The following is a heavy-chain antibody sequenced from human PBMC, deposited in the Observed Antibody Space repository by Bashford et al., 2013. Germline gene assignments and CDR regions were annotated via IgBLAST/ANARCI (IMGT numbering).Heavy chain of an antibody. Sequence: SSETLSLTCAVYGGSFSGYYYSWIRQPPGKGLEWIGEINHSGSTNYNPSLKSRVTISVDTSKNQFSLKLSSVTAADTAVYYXARVSLVSQGPYFDYWGQGNPWSPSPQ. J-gene: IGHJ4*02. D-gene: IGHD4-23*01. CDR2: INHSGST. CDR3: ARVSLVSQGPYFDY. V-gene: IGHV4-34*01. CDR1: GGSFSGYY.